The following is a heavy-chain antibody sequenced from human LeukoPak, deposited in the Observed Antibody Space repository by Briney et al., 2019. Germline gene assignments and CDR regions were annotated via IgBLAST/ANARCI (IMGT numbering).Heavy chain of an antibody. CDR1: GFTFSSYG. J-gene: IGHJ6*02. CDR2: IWYDGNNK. D-gene: IGHD5-18*01. V-gene: IGHV3-33*01. CDR3: AREGGYSYGYSYYYYGMDV. Sequence: SGGSLRLSCAASGFTFSSYGMHWVRQAPGKGLEWVAVIWYDGNNKYYADSVKGRFTISRDNSKNTLYLQMNSLRAEDTAVYYCAREGGYSYGYSYYYYGMDVWGQGTTVTVSS.